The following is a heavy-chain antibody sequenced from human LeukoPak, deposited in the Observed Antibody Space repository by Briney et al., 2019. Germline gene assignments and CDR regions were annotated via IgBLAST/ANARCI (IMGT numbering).Heavy chain of an antibody. CDR2: ISGYNSNT. Sequence: ASVKVSCKTSGYTFTGYGISWVRQATGQGLEWMGWISGYNSNTFYAQKFQGRVAMTTDTSTGSGYMELRSLRSDDTAVYYCARGTKATIPYYLDQWGQGTLVVVSS. D-gene: IGHD5-24*01. CDR3: ARGTKATIPYYLDQ. V-gene: IGHV1-18*01. CDR1: GYTFTGYG. J-gene: IGHJ4*02.